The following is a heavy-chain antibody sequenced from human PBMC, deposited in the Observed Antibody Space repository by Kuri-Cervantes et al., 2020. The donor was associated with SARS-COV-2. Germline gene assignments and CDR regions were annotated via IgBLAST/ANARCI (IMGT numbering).Heavy chain of an antibody. CDR2: INPSGGST. Sequence: ASVKVSCKASGYTFTSYYMHWVRQAPGQGLEWMGIINPSGGSTSYAQKFQGRVTMTRDTSTSTVYMELSSLRSEDTAVYYCARAGIVVVVAAGGAFDIWGQGTMVTVSS. J-gene: IGHJ3*02. V-gene: IGHV1-46*01. CDR1: GYTFTSYY. CDR3: ARAGIVVVVAAGGAFDI. D-gene: IGHD2-15*01.